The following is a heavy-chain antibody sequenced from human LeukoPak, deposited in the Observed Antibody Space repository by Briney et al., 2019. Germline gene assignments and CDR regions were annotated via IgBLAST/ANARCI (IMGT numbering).Heavy chain of an antibody. CDR1: GFTFSSYE. CDR3: AKSPPRYGDYVDY. Sequence: GGSLRLSCAASGFTFSSYEMNWVRQAPGKGLEWVSYISGSGGSTYYADSVKGRFTISRDNSKNTLYLQMNSLRAEDTAVYYCAKSPPRYGDYVDYWGQGTLVTVSS. V-gene: IGHV3-23*01. D-gene: IGHD4-17*01. CDR2: ISGSGGST. J-gene: IGHJ4*02.